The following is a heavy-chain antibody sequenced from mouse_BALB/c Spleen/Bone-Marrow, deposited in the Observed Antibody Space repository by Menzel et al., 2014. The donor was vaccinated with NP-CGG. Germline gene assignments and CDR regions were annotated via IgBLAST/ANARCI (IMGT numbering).Heavy chain of an antibody. Sequence: QVQLQQPGAELVRPGSSVKISCKASGYPFSSYWMSWVKQRPGQGLEWIGQIYPGDGDTNYNGKFKGNATLTADKSSSTAYMQLISLTSEDSAVYFCARKYGDYWGQGTTLTVSS. V-gene: IGHV1-80*01. J-gene: IGHJ2*01. CDR1: GYPFSSYW. D-gene: IGHD2-10*02. CDR2: IYPGDGDT. CDR3: ARKYGDY.